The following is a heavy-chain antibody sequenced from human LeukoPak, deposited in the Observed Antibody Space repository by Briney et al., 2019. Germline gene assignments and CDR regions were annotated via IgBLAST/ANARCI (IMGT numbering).Heavy chain of an antibody. J-gene: IGHJ6*02. V-gene: IGHV3-7*01. CDR1: GFPFSSYW. CDR3: ARDEYQMVGSYYYYGMDL. Sequence: PGGSLRLSCVASGFPFSSYWMTWVRQAPGKGLEWVANVKQDGSKKSYVDSVKGRFTISRDNAKNSLYLQMNSLRAEDTAVYYCARDEYQMVGSYYYYGMDLWGQGTTVTVSS. D-gene: IGHD6-13*01. CDR2: VKQDGSKK.